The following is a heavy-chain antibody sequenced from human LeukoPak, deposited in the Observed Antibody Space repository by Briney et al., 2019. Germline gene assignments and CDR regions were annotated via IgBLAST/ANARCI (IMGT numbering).Heavy chain of an antibody. V-gene: IGHV3-20*04. CDR1: GFTFEDYA. CDR2: INGNGGST. CDR3: AKDMRYSSSQRSAFQH. D-gene: IGHD6-13*01. J-gene: IGHJ1*01. Sequence: GGSLRLSCAASGFTFEDYAMNWVRQVPGKGLEWVSGINGNGGSTGYADSVKGRFTISRDNAKNSLYLQMNSLRAEDTALYYCAKDMRYSSSQRSAFQHWGQGTLVTVSS.